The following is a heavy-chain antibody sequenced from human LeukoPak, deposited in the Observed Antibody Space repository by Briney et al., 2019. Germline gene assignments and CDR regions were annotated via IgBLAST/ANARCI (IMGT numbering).Heavy chain of an antibody. CDR1: GGSISSYY. J-gene: IGHJ3*02. D-gene: IGHD3-10*01. CDR2: IYTSGST. CDR3: ARARPHYYGSGSYYTDAFDI. Sequence: SETLSLTCTVSGGSISSYYWSWIRQPAGKGLEWIGRIYTSGSTNYNPSLKSRVTISVDTSKNQFSLKLSSVTAADTAVYYCARARPHYYGSGSYYTDAFDIWGQGTMVTVSS. V-gene: IGHV4-4*07.